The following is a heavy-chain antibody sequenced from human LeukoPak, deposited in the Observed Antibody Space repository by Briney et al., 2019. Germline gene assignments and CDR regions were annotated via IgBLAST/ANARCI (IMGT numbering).Heavy chain of an antibody. CDR3: ASYSSSSPYYYYYYMDV. CDR1: GGSISSHY. Sequence: SETLSLTCTVSGGSISSHYWSWIRQPPGKGLEWIGYIYYSGSTNYNPSLKSRVTISVDTSKNQFSLKLSSVTAADTAVYYCASYSSSSPYYYYYYMDVWGKGTTVTVSS. CDR2: IYYSGST. D-gene: IGHD6-6*01. V-gene: IGHV4-59*11. J-gene: IGHJ6*03.